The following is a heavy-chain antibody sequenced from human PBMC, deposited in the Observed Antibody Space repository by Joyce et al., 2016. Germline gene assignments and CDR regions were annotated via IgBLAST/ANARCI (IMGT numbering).Heavy chain of an antibody. J-gene: IGHJ4*02. V-gene: IGHV3-48*03. Sequence: EVQLVEYGGGLVQPGGSLRLSCRASGISFNNKEMNWVRQAPGKGVEWISSINSDGSRIHYADSVRGRFTISRDNARNSLFLEMNSLRVEDTAMYYCTTPSCANWGQGSLVTVSS. CDR3: TTPSCAN. D-gene: IGHD2-2*01. CDR1: GISFNNKE. CDR2: INSDGSRI.